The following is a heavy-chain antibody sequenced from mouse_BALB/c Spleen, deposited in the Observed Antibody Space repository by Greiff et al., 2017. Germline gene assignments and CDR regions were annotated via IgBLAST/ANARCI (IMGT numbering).Heavy chain of an antibody. CDR2: ISDGGSYT. J-gene: IGHJ3*01. V-gene: IGHV5-4*02. CDR1: GFTFSDYY. D-gene: IGHD2-2*01. CDR3: ARDKEGYDKAY. Sequence: EVQLVESGGGLVKPGGSLKLSCAASGFTFSDYYMYWVRQTPEKRLEWVATISDGGSYTYYPDSVKGRFTISRDNAKNNLYLQMSSLKSEDTAMYYCARDKEGYDKAYWGQGTLVTVSA.